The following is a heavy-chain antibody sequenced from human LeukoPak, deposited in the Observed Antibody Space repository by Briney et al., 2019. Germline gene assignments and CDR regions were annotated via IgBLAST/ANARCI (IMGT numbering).Heavy chain of an antibody. Sequence: GGSLRLSCAASGFTFSSYWMSWVRQAPGKGLEWVANIKQDGSEKYYVDSVKGRFTISRDNAKNSLYLQMNSLRAEDTAVYYCVRCPWFGELPHPAYGMDVWGKGTTVTVSS. CDR2: IKQDGSEK. V-gene: IGHV3-7*03. CDR3: VRCPWFGELPHPAYGMDV. J-gene: IGHJ6*04. D-gene: IGHD3-10*01. CDR1: GFTFSSYW.